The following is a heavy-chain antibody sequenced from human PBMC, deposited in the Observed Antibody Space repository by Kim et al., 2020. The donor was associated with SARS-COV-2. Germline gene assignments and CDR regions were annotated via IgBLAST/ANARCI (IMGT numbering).Heavy chain of an antibody. CDR1: GFTSDIYA. D-gene: IGHD3-16*01. CDR2: FSLDSIRT. V-gene: IGHV3-9*02. CDR3: VRETSPGGADV. J-gene: IGHJ6*02. Sequence: GGSLRLSCAASGFTSDIYAMHWVRQAPGKGLEWVSGFSLDSIRTGYVDSVKGRFTISRDNAKNSLYLQMNSLRADDTALYFCVRETSPGGADVWGQGTTVTVSS.